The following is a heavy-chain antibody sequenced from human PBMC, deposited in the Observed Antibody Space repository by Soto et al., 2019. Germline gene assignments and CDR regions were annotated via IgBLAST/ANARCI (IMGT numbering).Heavy chain of an antibody. D-gene: IGHD2-21*01. Sequence: PGGSLRLSCTASGLPHSNFAMMWARQAPGRGLECVSGIYGSGRGIEYADSVKGRFTISRDNSKNTVYLQMTDLRADDTAVYYCAKDAVYNDGLWLMDHWGQGTQVTSPQ. J-gene: IGHJ4*02. CDR2: IYGSGRGI. CDR3: AKDAVYNDGLWLMDH. V-gene: IGHV3-23*05. CDR1: GLPHSNFA.